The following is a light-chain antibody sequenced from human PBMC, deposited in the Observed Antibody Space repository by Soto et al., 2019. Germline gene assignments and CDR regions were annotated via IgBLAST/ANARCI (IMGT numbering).Light chain of an antibody. Sequence: QSVLTQPPSVSAAPGQKVTITCFGSSSNIGKNYVSWYQQLPGTAPKLLIYDTSQRPSGIPDRVPGSKSGTSATLGITGLQTGDEADYYCATWDSSLSALAFGTGTKLTVL. V-gene: IGLV1-51*01. CDR3: ATWDSSLSALA. J-gene: IGLJ1*01. CDR1: SSNIGKNY. CDR2: DTS.